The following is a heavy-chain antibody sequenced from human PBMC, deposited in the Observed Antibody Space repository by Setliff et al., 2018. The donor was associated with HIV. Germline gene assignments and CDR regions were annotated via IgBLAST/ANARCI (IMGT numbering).Heavy chain of an antibody. J-gene: IGHJ4*02. CDR1: GYTLSELS. V-gene: IGHV1-24*01. D-gene: IGHD3-3*01. CDR2: FDPEDVET. CDR3: ATELYYNFWRSFDY. Sequence: GASVKVSCKVSGYTLSELSMHWVRQAPGKGLEWMGGFDPEDVETIYAEKFQGRVTMTEDTSTDTAYMELSSLRSEDTAVYYCATELYYNFWRSFDYWGQGTLVTVSS.